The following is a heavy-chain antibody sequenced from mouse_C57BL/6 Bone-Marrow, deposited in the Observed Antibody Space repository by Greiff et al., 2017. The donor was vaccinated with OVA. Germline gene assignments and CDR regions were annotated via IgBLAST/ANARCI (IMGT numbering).Heavy chain of an antibody. CDR3: ARRAQATFYAMDY. J-gene: IGHJ4*01. CDR2: ISSGSSTI. Sequence: EVKLMESGGGLVKPGGSLKLSCAASGFTFSDYGMHWVRQAPEKGLEWVAYISSGSSTIYYADTVKGRFTISRDNAKNTLFLQMTRLRSEDTAMYYCARRAQATFYAMDYWGQGTSVTVSS. CDR1: GFTFSDYG. V-gene: IGHV5-17*01. D-gene: IGHD3-2*02.